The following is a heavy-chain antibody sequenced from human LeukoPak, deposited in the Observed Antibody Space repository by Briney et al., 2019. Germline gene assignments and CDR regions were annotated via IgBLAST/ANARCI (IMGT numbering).Heavy chain of an antibody. CDR1: GGSISSSSYY. CDR2: IYYSGST. V-gene: IGHV4-39*01. J-gene: IGHJ4*02. D-gene: IGHD3-9*01. Sequence: SETLSLTCTVSGGSISSSSYYWGWIRQPPGKGLEWIGSIYYSGSTYYNPSLRSRVTISVDTSKNQFSLKLSSVTAADTAVYYCARHLHILTGHLEDWGQGTLVTVSS. CDR3: ARHLHILTGHLED.